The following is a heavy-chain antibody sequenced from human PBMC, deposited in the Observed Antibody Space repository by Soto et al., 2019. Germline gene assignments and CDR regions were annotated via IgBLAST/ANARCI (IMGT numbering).Heavy chain of an antibody. CDR2: ISGSGGST. CDR1: GFTFSSYA. V-gene: IGHV3-23*01. CDR3: AKGCEGYNFCWFDP. D-gene: IGHD5-12*01. J-gene: IGHJ5*02. Sequence: GGSLRLSCAASGFTFSSYAMSWVRQAPGKGLEWVSAISGSGGSTYYADSVKGRFTISRANSKNTLYLQMNSLRAEDTAVYYCAKGCEGYNFCWFDPWGQGTLVTVSS.